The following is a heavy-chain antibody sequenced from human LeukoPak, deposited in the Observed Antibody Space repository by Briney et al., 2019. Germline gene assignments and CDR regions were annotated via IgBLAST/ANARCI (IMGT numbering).Heavy chain of an antibody. CDR1: GGPISSYY. CDR3: ARGRIGWFDP. Sequence: PSETLSLTCTVSGGPISSYYWSLIRQPPGKGLEWIGYIYYSGSTNYNPSLKSRVTISVDTSKNQFSLKLSSVTAADTAVYYCARGRIGWFDPWGQGTLVTVSS. CDR2: IYYSGST. J-gene: IGHJ5*02. D-gene: IGHD3-10*01. V-gene: IGHV4-59*01.